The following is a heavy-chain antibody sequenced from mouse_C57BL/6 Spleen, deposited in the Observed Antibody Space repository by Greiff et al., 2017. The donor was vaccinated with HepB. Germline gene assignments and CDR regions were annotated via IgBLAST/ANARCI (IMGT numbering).Heavy chain of an antibody. CDR3: ARRGIYYGSSYNWYFDV. CDR2: ISSGSSTI. V-gene: IGHV5-17*01. D-gene: IGHD1-1*01. J-gene: IGHJ1*03. Sequence: EVKLMESGGGLVKPGGSLKLSCAASGFTFSDYGMHWVRQAPEKGLEWVAYISSGSSTIYYADTVKGRFTISRDNAKNTLFLQMTSLRSEDTAMYYCARRGIYYGSSYNWYFDVWGTGTTVTVSS. CDR1: GFTFSDYG.